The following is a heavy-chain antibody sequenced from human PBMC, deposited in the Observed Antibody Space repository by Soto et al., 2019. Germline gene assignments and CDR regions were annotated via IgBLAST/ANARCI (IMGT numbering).Heavy chain of an antibody. CDR1: VFTFSSYA. J-gene: IGHJ6*04. CDR3: ARDRGGRIDGGYYYHGMED. Sequence: PVGSLRLSCASSVFTFSSYAMHCVRHSPGKWLEWVAVISYDGSNKYYADSVKGRFTISRDNSKNTLYLQMNSLRAEDTAVYYWARDRGGRIDGGYYYHGMEDLREGTLDNVSP. D-gene: IGHD2-15*01. V-gene: IGHV3-30*14. CDR2: ISYDGSNK.